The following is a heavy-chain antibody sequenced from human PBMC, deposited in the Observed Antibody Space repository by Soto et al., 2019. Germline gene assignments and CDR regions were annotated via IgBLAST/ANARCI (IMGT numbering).Heavy chain of an antibody. CDR2: INHSGST. V-gene: IGHV4-34*01. Sequence: QVQLQQWGAGLLKPSETLSLTCAVYGGSFSGYYWSWIRQPPVKGLEWIGVINHSGSTNYNPSLKSRVTISVDTSNNQFSRKLSSVTAEDTAVYYCASMGTNWYYYGMDVWSQGTTVTVAS. CDR1: GGSFSGYY. D-gene: IGHD5-12*01. CDR3: ASMGTNWYYYGMDV. J-gene: IGHJ6*02.